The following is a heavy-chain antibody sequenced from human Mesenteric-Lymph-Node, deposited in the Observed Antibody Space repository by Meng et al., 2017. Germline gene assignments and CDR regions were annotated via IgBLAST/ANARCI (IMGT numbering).Heavy chain of an antibody. V-gene: IGHV3-7*01. D-gene: IGHD3-3*01. CDR1: GFTFDDYG. Sequence: GESLKISCAASGFTFDDYGMSWVRQAPGKGLEWVANIKQDGSEKYYVDSVKGRFTVSRDNAKNTLYLQMNSLGADDTAVYYCARDLAWVLFDYWDQGALVTVSS. CDR2: IKQDGSEK. J-gene: IGHJ4*02. CDR3: ARDLAWVLFDY.